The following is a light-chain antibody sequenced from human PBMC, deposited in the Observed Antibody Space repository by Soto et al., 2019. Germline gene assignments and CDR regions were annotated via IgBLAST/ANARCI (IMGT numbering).Light chain of an antibody. CDR2: GNS. V-gene: IGLV1-40*01. CDR3: QSYDSSLSGHYV. Sequence: QSVLTQPPSVSGAPGQRVTNSCTGSSSNIGAGYDVHWYQQLPGTAPKLLIYGNSNRPSGVPDRFSGSKSGTSASLAITGLQAEDEADYYCQSYDSSLSGHYVFGTGTKVTVL. CDR1: SSNIGAGYD. J-gene: IGLJ1*01.